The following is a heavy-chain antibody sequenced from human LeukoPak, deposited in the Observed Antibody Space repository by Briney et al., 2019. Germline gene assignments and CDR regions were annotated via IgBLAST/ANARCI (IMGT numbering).Heavy chain of an antibody. V-gene: IGHV4-4*07. CDR2: IYTSGYT. D-gene: IGHD3-22*01. CDR3: ARDRLGSGYYMEFDY. J-gene: IGHJ4*02. CDR1: GGSISSYY. Sequence: SETLSLTCTVSGGSISSYYWSWIRQPAGKGLEWIGRIYTSGYTNYNPSLKSRVTMSIDTSKNQFSLKLSSVTAADTAVYYCARDRLGSGYYMEFDYWVQGTLVTVSS.